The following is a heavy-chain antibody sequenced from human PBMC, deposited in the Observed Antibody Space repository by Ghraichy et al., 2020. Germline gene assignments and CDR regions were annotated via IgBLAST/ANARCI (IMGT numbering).Heavy chain of an antibody. J-gene: IGHJ6*02. CDR3: ARSNYYGSGGYDYYYGMDV. V-gene: IGHV3-48*02. Sequence: GGSLRLSCAASGFTFSSYSMNWVRQAPGKGLEWVSYISSSSNTIYYADSVKGRFTISRDNAKKSLYLQMIGLRDEDTAVYYCARSNYYGSGGYDYYYGMDVWGQGTTVTVSS. CDR1: GFTFSSYS. CDR2: ISSSSNTI. D-gene: IGHD3-10*01.